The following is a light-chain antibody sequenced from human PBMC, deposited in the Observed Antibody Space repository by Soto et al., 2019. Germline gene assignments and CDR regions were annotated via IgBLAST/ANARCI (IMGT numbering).Light chain of an antibody. CDR3: QQSYSTRG. Sequence: DIQMTQSPSSLSASVGDRVIITFRASQSISSYLNWYQQKPGKAPKLLIYAASSLQSGVPSRFSGSGSGTDFTLTISSLQPEDFATYYCQQSYSTRGFGQGTKVDIK. J-gene: IGKJ1*01. V-gene: IGKV1-39*01. CDR2: AAS. CDR1: QSISSY.